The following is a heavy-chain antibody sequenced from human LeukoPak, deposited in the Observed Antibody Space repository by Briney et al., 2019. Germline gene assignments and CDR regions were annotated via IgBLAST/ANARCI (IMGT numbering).Heavy chain of an antibody. CDR2: MNPNSGNT. V-gene: IGHV1-8*01. J-gene: IGHJ4*02. CDR1: GYTFTSYD. Sequence: ASVKVSCKASGYTFTSYDINWVRQATGQGLEWMGWMNPNSGNTGYAQKFQGRVTMTRNTSISTAYMELSSLRSEDTAVYYCARDQYDSSGYYSLVGYWGQGTLVTVSS. CDR3: ARDQYDSSGYYSLVGY. D-gene: IGHD3-22*01.